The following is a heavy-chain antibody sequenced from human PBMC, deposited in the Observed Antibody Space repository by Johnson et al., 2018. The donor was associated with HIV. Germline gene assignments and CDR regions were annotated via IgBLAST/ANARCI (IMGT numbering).Heavy chain of an antibody. V-gene: IGHV3-11*01. J-gene: IGHJ3*02. CDR1: GFTFSDYY. Sequence: QVQLVESGGGVVRPGGSLRLSCAASGFTFSDYYMNWIRQAPGKGLEWVSYITGSGTTIYYADSVRGRFPIPRDDSKNTLYLQMNSLKTEDTAVYYCTTSRWDYGGSFDIWGQGTMVTVSS. CDR2: ITGSGTTI. D-gene: IGHD4-23*01. CDR3: TTSRWDYGGSFDI.